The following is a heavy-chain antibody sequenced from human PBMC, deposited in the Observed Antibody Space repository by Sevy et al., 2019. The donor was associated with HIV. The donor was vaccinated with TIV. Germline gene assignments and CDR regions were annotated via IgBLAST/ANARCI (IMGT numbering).Heavy chain of an antibody. J-gene: IGHJ3*02. CDR3: ARHDGIAAAGGGEAFDI. CDR1: GYSFTSYW. D-gene: IGHD6-13*01. CDR2: IYPGDSDT. Sequence: GESLKISCKGSGYSFTSYWIGWVRQMPGKGLEWMGIIYPGDSDTRYSPSFQGQVTISADKSISTAYLQWSSLKASDTAMNYGARHDGIAAAGGGEAFDIWGQGKMVTVSS. V-gene: IGHV5-51*01.